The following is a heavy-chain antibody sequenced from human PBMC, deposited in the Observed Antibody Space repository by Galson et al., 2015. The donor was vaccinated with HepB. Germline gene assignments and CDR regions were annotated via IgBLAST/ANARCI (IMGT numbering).Heavy chain of an antibody. V-gene: IGHV3-11*01. CDR3: AREGSLIRGRTNINYFDS. CDR2: IGSTGSTK. CDR1: GFSFSNHY. J-gene: IGHJ5*01. D-gene: IGHD3-10*01. Sequence: PLRLSCAVSGFSFSNHYMSWIRQAPGKGLEWVTYIGSTGSTKNYADSVKGRFTIYRDNANNSLYLQMNSLRDEDTAIYFCAREGSLIRGRTNINYFDSWGQGILVTVSS.